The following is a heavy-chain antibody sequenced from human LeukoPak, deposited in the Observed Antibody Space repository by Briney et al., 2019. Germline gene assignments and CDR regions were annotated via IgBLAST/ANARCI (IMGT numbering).Heavy chain of an antibody. Sequence: SETLSLTCIVSGDSISSGGYYWSWIRQPAGKGLEWIGRLYPSVSTIYNPSLKGRATMSVDTSKNQFSLKLSSVTAADTAVYYCARGVSLYDFWSGYNWFDPWGQGTLVTVSS. CDR2: LYPSVST. CDR3: ARGVSLYDFWSGYNWFDP. D-gene: IGHD3-3*01. V-gene: IGHV4-61*02. CDR1: GDSISSGGYY. J-gene: IGHJ5*02.